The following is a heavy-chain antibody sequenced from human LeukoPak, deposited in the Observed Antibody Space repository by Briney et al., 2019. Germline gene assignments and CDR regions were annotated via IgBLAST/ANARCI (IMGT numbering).Heavy chain of an antibody. Sequence: GGSLRLSCAASGSNFNDAWMNWVRQAPGKGLQWVGRIKSNADGATTDYIAPVKGRFFISRDDSKNMLYLQMNSLQIEDTGMYHCTSHYGSGGFWGQGTLVTVSS. CDR3: TSHYGSGGF. V-gene: IGHV3-15*07. D-gene: IGHD3-10*01. CDR2: IKSNADGATT. CDR1: GSNFNDAW. J-gene: IGHJ4*02.